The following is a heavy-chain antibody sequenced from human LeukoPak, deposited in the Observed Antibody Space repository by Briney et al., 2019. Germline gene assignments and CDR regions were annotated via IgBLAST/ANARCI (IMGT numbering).Heavy chain of an antibody. D-gene: IGHD6-19*01. CDR3: AREDSSGWSAFDI. V-gene: IGHV4-59*01. CDR1: GASISGYY. J-gene: IGHJ3*02. Sequence: SGTLSLTCTVSGASISGYYWSWIRLPPGKGLEWIGDIYYSGSTKYNPSLRSRVTVSVDTSKNQLSLKLNSVTAADTAMYYCAREDSSGWSAFDIWGHGTVVTVSS. CDR2: IYYSGST.